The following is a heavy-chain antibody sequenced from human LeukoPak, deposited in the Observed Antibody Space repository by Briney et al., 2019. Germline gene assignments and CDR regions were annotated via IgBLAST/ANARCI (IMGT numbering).Heavy chain of an antibody. CDR2: ISSSGSTI. D-gene: IGHD6-13*01. Sequence: GGSLRLSCAASGFTFSSYEMNWVRQAPGKGLEWVSYISSSGSTIYYADSVKGRFTISRDNAKNSLYLQMNSLRAEDTAAYYCATYSSGIAAEAWQPWGQGTLVTVSS. CDR3: ATYSSGIAAEAWQP. V-gene: IGHV3-48*03. J-gene: IGHJ5*02. CDR1: GFTFSSYE.